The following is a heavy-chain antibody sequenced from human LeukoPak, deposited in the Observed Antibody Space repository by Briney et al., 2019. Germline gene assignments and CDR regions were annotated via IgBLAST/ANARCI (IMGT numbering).Heavy chain of an antibody. D-gene: IGHD3-10*01. CDR2: INTNTGNP. J-gene: IGHJ3*02. Sequence: ASVKVSCKASGYTFTKYAMNWVRQAPGQGLEWMGWINTNTGNPTYAQGFTGRFVFSLDTSVNTAHLQISRLQSEDTAVYYCATSGGSGSDVFDMWGQGTMVIVSS. CDR1: GYTFTKYA. V-gene: IGHV7-4-1*02. CDR3: ATSGGSGSDVFDM.